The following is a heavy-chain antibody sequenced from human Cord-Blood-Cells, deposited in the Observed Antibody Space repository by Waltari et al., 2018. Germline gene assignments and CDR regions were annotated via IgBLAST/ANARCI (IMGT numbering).Heavy chain of an antibody. V-gene: IGHV3-74*01. CDR1: GFTFSSYW. Sequence: EVQLVESGGGLVQPGGSLSLSCAASGFTFSSYWMHWVRQAPGKGLVWVSRINSDGSSTSYADSVKGRFTISRDNAKNTLYLQMNSLRAEDTAVYYCARDYGDYAEYFQHWGQGTLVTVSS. J-gene: IGHJ1*01. CDR3: ARDYGDYAEYFQH. D-gene: IGHD4-17*01. CDR2: INSDGSST.